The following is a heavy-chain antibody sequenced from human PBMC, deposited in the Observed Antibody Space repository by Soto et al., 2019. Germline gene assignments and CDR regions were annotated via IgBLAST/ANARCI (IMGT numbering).Heavy chain of an antibody. CDR2: TYYKSKWNN. CDR1: GDSVSSNSAG. Sequence: SQTLSLTCVISGDSVSSNSAGWNLIRQSPSRGLEWLGRTYYKSKWNNDYALSVKSRITINPDTPKNQFSLHLYSVTPEDTAVYYCTGITWFRGMDVWGQGTPVTVSS. J-gene: IGHJ6*02. D-gene: IGHD3-10*01. CDR3: TGITWFRGMDV. V-gene: IGHV6-1*01.